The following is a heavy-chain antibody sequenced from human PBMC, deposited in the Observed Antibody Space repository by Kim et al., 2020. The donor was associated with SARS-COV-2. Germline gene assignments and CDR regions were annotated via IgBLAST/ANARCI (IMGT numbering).Heavy chain of an antibody. CDR3: AIGPIVGATRPFDY. Sequence: NPSHKSRVTISVDTSKNQFSQSLSALTAADTAVYYCAIGPIVGATRPFDYWGQGTLVTVSS. V-gene: IGHV4-34*01. J-gene: IGHJ4*02. D-gene: IGHD1-26*01.